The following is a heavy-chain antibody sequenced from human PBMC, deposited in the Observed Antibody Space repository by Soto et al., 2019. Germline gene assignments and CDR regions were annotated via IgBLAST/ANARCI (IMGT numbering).Heavy chain of an antibody. D-gene: IGHD6-19*01. J-gene: IGHJ4*02. CDR1: GFTFSNAW. CDR3: TAKDSSPAH. CDR2: IKSRTDGGTT. Sequence: PGGSLRLSWAASGFTFSNAWLNWVRQAPGKGLEWVGRIKSRTDGGTTDYTAPVKGRFSISRDDSKNMLYLQMDSLRTEDTGVYYCTAKDSSPAHWGQGTMVTVSS. V-gene: IGHV3-15*07.